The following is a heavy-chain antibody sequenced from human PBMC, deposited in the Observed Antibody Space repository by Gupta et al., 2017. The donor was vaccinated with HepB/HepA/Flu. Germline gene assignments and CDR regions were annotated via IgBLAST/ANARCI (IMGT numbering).Heavy chain of an antibody. J-gene: IGHJ5*02. CDR2: ISGSSSVI. V-gene: IGHV3-48*02. D-gene: IGHD2-2*02. CDR3: ASSGLYWSSDNCYRKFDP. CDR1: GFTFSSYS. Sequence: VQLVESGGGLVQPGGSLRLSCAASGFTFSSYSMSWVRQAPGKGLEWVSYISGSSSVIYYADSVKGRFTISRDNAENSLYLQMNSLKDEETAVYYCASSGLYWSSDNCYRKFDPWDQGTLVTVSS.